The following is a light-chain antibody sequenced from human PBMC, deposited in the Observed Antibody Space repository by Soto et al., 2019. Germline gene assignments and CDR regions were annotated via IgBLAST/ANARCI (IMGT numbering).Light chain of an antibody. CDR3: QQYQTYPWT. Sequence: DIQMTQSPSTLSASVGDRVTITCRASQSVGDSLVWHQQKPGKAPKLLIYRASSLASGAPSTFSGGGSGTEFTLTISSLQPDDFATYYCQQYQTYPWTFGQGTKVEV. CDR1: QSVGDS. V-gene: IGKV1-5*03. CDR2: RAS. J-gene: IGKJ1*01.